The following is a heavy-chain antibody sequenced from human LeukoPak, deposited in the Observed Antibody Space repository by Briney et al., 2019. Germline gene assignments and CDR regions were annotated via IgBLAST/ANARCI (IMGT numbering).Heavy chain of an antibody. CDR3: TSSPNFAPDYETRH. Sequence: GGSLRLSCAASGFTFSSYWMNWVRQAPGKGLVWFSRINRDGSSTNYADSVKGRFTISRDNAKNPLYLQMNSLRAEDTAVYYCTSSPNFAPDYETRHWGQGTLVTVSS. CDR2: INRDGSST. D-gene: IGHD4-17*01. V-gene: IGHV3-74*01. J-gene: IGHJ4*02. CDR1: GFTFSSYW.